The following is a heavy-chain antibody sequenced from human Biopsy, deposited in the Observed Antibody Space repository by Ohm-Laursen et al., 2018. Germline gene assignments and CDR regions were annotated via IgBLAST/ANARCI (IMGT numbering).Heavy chain of an antibody. V-gene: IGHV3-23*01. Sequence: SLRLSCSASGFTFISYGMNWVRQAPGKGPEWVSAISGGGSRTFYIDSVRGRFTISRDNSKNTLYLQMNSLRADDTAVYFCARDVGSSGWYYYGMDVRGQGTTVTVSS. CDR3: ARDVGSSGWYYYGMDV. CDR2: ISGGGSRT. D-gene: IGHD6-19*01. CDR1: GFTFISYG. J-gene: IGHJ6*02.